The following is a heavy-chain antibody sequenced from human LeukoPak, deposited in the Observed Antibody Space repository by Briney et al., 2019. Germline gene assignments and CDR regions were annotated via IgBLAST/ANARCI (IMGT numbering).Heavy chain of an antibody. CDR1: GFTVGSNY. CDR2: IYSGGST. V-gene: IGHV3-66*01. CDR3: ARALVRGGKIDY. D-gene: IGHD3-10*01. J-gene: IGHJ4*02. Sequence: GGSLRLSCAASGFTVGSNYMSWVRQALGKGLEWVSVIYSGGSTYYPDSVKGRFTISRDNSKNTLYLQMNSLRAEDTAVYYCARALVRGGKIDYWGQGTLVTVSS.